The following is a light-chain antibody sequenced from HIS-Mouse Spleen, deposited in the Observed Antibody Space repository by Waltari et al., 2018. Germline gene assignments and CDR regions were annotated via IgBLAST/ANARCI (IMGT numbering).Light chain of an antibody. CDR1: ALPKKY. Sequence: SYEVTQPPSVSVSPGQTARITCSGDALPKKYAYWYQQNSGQAPVLVIYEDSKRPSGIPDRFSGSRSGTMATLTISGAQVEDEPDYYCYSTDSSGNHRVFGGGTKLTVL. J-gene: IGLJ2*01. CDR2: EDS. CDR3: YSTDSSGNHRV. V-gene: IGLV3-10*01.